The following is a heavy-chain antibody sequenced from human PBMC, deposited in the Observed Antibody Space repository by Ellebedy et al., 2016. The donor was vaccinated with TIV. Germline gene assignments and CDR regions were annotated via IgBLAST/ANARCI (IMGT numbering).Heavy chain of an antibody. J-gene: IGHJ6*02. CDR3: ARDQRLTGDSRVVVAATSYYYYGMDV. CDR2: IIPIFGTA. V-gene: IGHV1-69*13. D-gene: IGHD2-15*01. Sequence: AASVKVSCKASGGTFSSYAISWVRQAPGQGLEWMGGIIPIFGTANYAQKFQGRVTITADESTSTAYMELSSLRAEDTAVYYCARDQRLTGDSRVVVAATSYYYYGMDVWGQGTTVTVSS. CDR1: GGTFSSYA.